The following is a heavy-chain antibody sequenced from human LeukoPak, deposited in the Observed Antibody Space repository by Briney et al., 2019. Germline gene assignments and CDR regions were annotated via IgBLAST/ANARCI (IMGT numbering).Heavy chain of an antibody. CDR3: AGGYYYEGAFDI. CDR1: GGSISSGGYY. CDR2: IYYSGST. V-gene: IGHV4-31*03. D-gene: IGHD3-10*01. J-gene: IGHJ3*02. Sequence: SQTLSLTCTVSGGSISSGGYYWSWLRQHPGKGLEWIGYIYYSGSTYYNPSLKSRVTISVDTSKNQFSLKLSSVTAADTAVYYCAGGYYYEGAFDIWGQGTMVTVSS.